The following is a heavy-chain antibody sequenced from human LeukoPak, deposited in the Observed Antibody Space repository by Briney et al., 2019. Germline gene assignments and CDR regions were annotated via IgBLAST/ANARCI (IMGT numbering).Heavy chain of an antibody. CDR3: AKGDSSSCCPPFDY. D-gene: IGHD6-13*01. CDR2: ISGSGGST. CDR1: GFTFSSYA. V-gene: IGHV3-23*01. J-gene: IGHJ4*02. Sequence: PGGSQRLSCAASGFTFSSYAMSWVRQAPGKGLEWVSAISGSGGSTYYADSVKGRFTISRDNSKNTLYLQMNSLRAEDTAVYYCAKGDSSSCCPPFDYWGQGTLVTVSS.